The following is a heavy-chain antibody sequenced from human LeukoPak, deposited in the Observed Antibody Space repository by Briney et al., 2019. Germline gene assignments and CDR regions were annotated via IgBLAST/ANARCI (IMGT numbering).Heavy chain of an antibody. CDR3: ARGGIAVAGHDY. D-gene: IGHD6-19*01. CDR1: GYTFTSYG. Sequence: GASVKVSCKASGYTFTSYGISWVRQAPGQGLEWMGWINPNSGGTNYAQKFQGRVTMTRDTSISTAYMELSRLRSDDTAVYYCARGGIAVAGHDYWGQGTLVTVSS. J-gene: IGHJ4*02. CDR2: INPNSGGT. V-gene: IGHV1-2*02.